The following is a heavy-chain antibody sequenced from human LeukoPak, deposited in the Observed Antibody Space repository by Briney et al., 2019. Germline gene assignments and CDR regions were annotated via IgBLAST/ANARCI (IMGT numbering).Heavy chain of an antibody. CDR3: ARSVGAAISVAGLYFDY. V-gene: IGHV5-51*01. Sequence: KPGESPKISCKGSGYSFTSYWIGWVRQMPGKGLEWMGIIYPGDSNTRYSPSFQGQVTISADKSISTAYLQWSSLKASDTAMYYCARSVGAAISVAGLYFDYWGQGTLVTVSS. CDR1: GYSFTSYW. J-gene: IGHJ4*02. D-gene: IGHD6-19*01. CDR2: IYPGDSNT.